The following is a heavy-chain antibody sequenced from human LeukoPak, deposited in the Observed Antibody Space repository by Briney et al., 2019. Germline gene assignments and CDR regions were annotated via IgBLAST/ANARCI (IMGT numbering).Heavy chain of an antibody. V-gene: IGHV4-59*12. J-gene: IGHJ4*02. D-gene: IGHD3-10*01. CDR1: GGSISSYY. Sequence: SGTLSLTCTVSGGSISSYYWSWIRQPPGKGLEWIGYIYYSGSTNYNPSLKSRVTISADTSKKQFSLKLRSVTAADTAVYYCASLYGSGSYFRRDYWGQGTLVTVSS. CDR3: ASLYGSGSYFRRDY. CDR2: IYYSGST.